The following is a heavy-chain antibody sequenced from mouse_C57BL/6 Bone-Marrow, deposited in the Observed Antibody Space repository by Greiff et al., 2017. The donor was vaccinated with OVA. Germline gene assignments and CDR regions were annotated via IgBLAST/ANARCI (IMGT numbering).Heavy chain of an antibody. CDR2: IRSKSNNYAT. D-gene: IGHD1-1*01. J-gene: IGHJ1*03. Sequence: EVHLVESGGGLVQPKGSLKLSCAASGFSFNTYAMNWVRQAPGKGLEWVARIRSKSNNYATYYADSVKDRFTISRDDSESMLYLQMNNLKTEDTAMYYCVRRGDNGSSPWYFDVWGTGTTVTVSS. V-gene: IGHV10-1*01. CDR3: VRRGDNGSSPWYFDV. CDR1: GFSFNTYA.